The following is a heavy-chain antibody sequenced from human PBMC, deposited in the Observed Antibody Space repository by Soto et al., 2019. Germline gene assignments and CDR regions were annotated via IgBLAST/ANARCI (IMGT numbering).Heavy chain of an antibody. CDR1: GGTFSSYA. CDR3: ARTWSELLEGKWFDP. Sequence: GASVKVSCKASGGTFSSYAISWVRQAPGQGLEWMGGIIPIFGTANYAQKFQGRVTITADKSTCTAYMALSSLRSEEPAVYCCARTWSELLEGKWFDPWGQGALVAVSS. V-gene: IGHV1-69*06. D-gene: IGHD1-7*01. J-gene: IGHJ5*02. CDR2: IIPIFGTA.